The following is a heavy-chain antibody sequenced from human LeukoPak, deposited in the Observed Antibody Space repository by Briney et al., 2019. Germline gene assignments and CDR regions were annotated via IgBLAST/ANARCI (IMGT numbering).Heavy chain of an antibody. CDR3: ARTDYGGNSAFDI. V-gene: IGHV3-23*01. Sequence: GGSLRLSCAASGFTFSSYAMSWVRQAPGKGLEWVSAISGSGGSTYYADSVKGRFTISRDNSKNTLYLQMNSLRAEDTAVYYCARTDYGGNSAFDIWGQGTMVTVSS. J-gene: IGHJ3*02. D-gene: IGHD4-17*01. CDR1: GFTFSSYA. CDR2: ISGSGGST.